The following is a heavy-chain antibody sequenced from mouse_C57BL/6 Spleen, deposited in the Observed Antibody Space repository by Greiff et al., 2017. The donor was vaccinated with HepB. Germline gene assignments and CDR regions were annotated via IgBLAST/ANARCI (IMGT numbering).Heavy chain of an antibody. CDR3: ARPPYYGSSLWYFDV. V-gene: IGHV5-12*01. Sequence: EVMLVESGGGLVQPGGSLKLSCAASGFTFSDYYMYWVRQTPEKRLEWVAYISNGGGSTYYPDTVKGRFTISRDNAKNTLYLQMSRLKSEDTAMYYCARPPYYGSSLWYFDVWGTGTTVTVSS. J-gene: IGHJ1*03. D-gene: IGHD1-1*01. CDR1: GFTFSDYY. CDR2: ISNGGGST.